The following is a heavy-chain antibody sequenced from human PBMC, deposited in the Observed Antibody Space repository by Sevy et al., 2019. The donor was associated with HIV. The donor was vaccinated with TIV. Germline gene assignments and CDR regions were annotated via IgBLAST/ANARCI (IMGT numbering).Heavy chain of an antibody. CDR2: INHSGST. Sequence: SETLSLTCAVYVGSFSGYYWSWIRQPPGKGLEWIGEINHSGSTNYNPSLKSRVTISVDTSKNQFSLKLSSVTAADTAVYYGARALADYDILTGYYRGAYYFDYWGQGTLVTVSS. D-gene: IGHD3-9*01. CDR1: VGSFSGYY. CDR3: ARALADYDILTGYYRGAYYFDY. V-gene: IGHV4-34*01. J-gene: IGHJ4*02.